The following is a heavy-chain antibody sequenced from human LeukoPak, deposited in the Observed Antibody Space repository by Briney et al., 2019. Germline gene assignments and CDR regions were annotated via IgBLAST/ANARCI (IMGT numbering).Heavy chain of an antibody. Sequence: ASVKVSCKASGYTFTSYGISWVRQAAGQGLEWMGWISAYNGNTNYAQKLQGRVTMTTDTSTSTAYMELRSLRSDDTAVYYCAREDYEMYYFDYWGQGTRVTVSS. CDR3: AREDYEMYYFDY. J-gene: IGHJ4*02. CDR2: ISAYNGNT. D-gene: IGHD3-22*01. V-gene: IGHV1-18*01. CDR1: GYTFTSYG.